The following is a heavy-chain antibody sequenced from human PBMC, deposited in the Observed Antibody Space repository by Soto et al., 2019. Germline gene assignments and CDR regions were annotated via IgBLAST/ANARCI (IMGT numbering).Heavy chain of an antibody. J-gene: IGHJ4*02. D-gene: IGHD3-10*01. V-gene: IGHV4-59*01. CDR1: GGSISSYY. CDR2: IYYTGYT. CDR3: ARVKWFGESGFDY. Sequence: QVQLQESGPGLVKPSETLSLTCTVSGGSISSYYWSWIRQPPGKGLEWIGYIYYTGYTNYNPSLQGRGTISVDTSKNQFSLNVSSVTAADTAVYYCARVKWFGESGFDYWGQGTLVTVSS.